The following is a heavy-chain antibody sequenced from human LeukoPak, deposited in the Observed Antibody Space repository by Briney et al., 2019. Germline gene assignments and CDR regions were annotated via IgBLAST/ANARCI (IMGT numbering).Heavy chain of an antibody. D-gene: IGHD3-10*01. CDR1: GFSFSGYW. Sequence: PGGSLRLSCAASGFSFSGYWMHWVRQAPGKGLVWVSRVKSDGSSTSYADSVKGRFTISRDNTKNTLYVQMNSLRAEDTAVYYCAKEVSGGYYGLGSPKYYYYMDVWGKGTTVTVSS. CDR3: AKEVSGGYYGLGSPKYYYYMDV. V-gene: IGHV3-74*01. J-gene: IGHJ6*03. CDR2: VKSDGSST.